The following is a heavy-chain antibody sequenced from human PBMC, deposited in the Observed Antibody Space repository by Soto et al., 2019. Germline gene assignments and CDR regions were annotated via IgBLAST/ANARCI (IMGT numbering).Heavy chain of an antibody. CDR3: AREGGSIGGWFGRKFDS. Sequence: GGSLRLSCTASGFSFSSHAMSWVRQAPGKGLEWVSSISSGGTTTFYAASVEGRFTISRDKSKNTLYLQMNSLRADDTAVYYCAREGGSIGGWFGRKFDSWGQGTQVTVSS. J-gene: IGHJ4*02. D-gene: IGHD6-19*01. V-gene: IGHV3-23*01. CDR1: GFSFSSHA. CDR2: ISSGGTTT.